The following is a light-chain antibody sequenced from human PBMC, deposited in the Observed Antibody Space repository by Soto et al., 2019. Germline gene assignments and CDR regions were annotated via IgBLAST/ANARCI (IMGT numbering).Light chain of an antibody. J-gene: IGKJ1*01. CDR2: KAS. V-gene: IGKV1-5*03. CDR3: QQYNSYPRT. CDR1: QSISSW. Sequence: DIQMTQSPSTLSASVGDRVTITSRASQSISSWLAWYQHKPGKAPNLLIYKASSLESGVPSRFSASGSGTEFTLTISSLQPDDFATYYCQQYNSYPRTFGQGTKVEIK.